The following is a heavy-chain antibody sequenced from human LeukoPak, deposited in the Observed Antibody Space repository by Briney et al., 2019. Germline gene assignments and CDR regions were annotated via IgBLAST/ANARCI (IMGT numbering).Heavy chain of an antibody. J-gene: IGHJ4*02. CDR1: GGSISSYY. CDR3: ARAGRTDGYKSYFDY. D-gene: IGHD5-24*01. CDR2: IYYSGST. Sequence: SETLSLTCAVPGGSISSYYWSRIRESPGKGLEWIGHIYYSGSTNYNPSLKSRVTISVDTSKNQFSLTLSSVTAADTALYYCARAGRTDGYKSYFDYWGQGTLVTVSS. V-gene: IGHV4-59*01.